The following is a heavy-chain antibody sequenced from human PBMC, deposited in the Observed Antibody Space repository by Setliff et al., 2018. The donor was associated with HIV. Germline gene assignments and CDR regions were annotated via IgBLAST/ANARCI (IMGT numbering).Heavy chain of an antibody. Sequence: GGSLRLSCAASGFTFSSYGMHRVRQAPGKGLEWVAVISYDGSDKYYPDSVKGRFTIYRENSKNTLYLQMDSLRPEDTAVYYCARPRLYGTALDLWGQGTLVTVSS. D-gene: IGHD3-10*01. CDR2: ISYDGSDK. J-gene: IGHJ5*02. CDR3: ARPRLYGTALDL. V-gene: IGHV3-30*03. CDR1: GFTFSSYG.